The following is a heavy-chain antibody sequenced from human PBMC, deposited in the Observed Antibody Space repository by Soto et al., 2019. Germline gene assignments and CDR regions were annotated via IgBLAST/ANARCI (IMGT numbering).Heavy chain of an antibody. Sequence: QLQLQESGPGLVKPSETLSLTCTVSGGSISSSSYYWGWIRQPPGKGLEWIGSIYYSGSTYYNPSLKSRVTISVDTSKNQFSLKLSSVTAADTAVYYCARQGRGRGYSYGGDYWGQGTLVTVSS. V-gene: IGHV4-39*01. CDR1: GGSISSSSYY. CDR3: ARQGRGRGYSYGGDY. D-gene: IGHD5-18*01. CDR2: IYYSGST. J-gene: IGHJ4*02.